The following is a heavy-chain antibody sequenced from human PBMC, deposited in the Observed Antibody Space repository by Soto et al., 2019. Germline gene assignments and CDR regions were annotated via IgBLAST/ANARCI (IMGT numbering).Heavy chain of an antibody. CDR2: IKQGGSEK. CDR1: GFTFSSYW. CDR3: AGGNYYGSGSYYPSYGMDV. J-gene: IGHJ6*02. Sequence: EVQLVESGGGLVQPGGSLRLSCAASGFTFSSYWMSWVRQAPGKGLEWVANIKQGGSEKYYVDSVKGRCTISRANAKNSLYLQMKRLRAEDTAVYYWAGGNYYGSGSYYPSYGMDVWGQGTTVTVSS. D-gene: IGHD3-10*01. V-gene: IGHV3-7*04.